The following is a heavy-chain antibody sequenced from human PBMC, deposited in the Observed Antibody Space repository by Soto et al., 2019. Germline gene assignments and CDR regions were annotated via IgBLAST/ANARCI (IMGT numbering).Heavy chain of an antibody. Sequence: QVHLQESSPGLVKPSETLSLICTVSGGSMGTHYWTWIRQPAGKGLEWIGRIFTRGSTNYNPSLKSRVTMSIDTSNNQFSLNLTSVTAADTAVYYCAREAVVRGVSFDTWGQGTLVAVPS. V-gene: IGHV4-4*07. CDR1: GGSMGTHY. J-gene: IGHJ4*02. CDR2: IFTRGST. CDR3: AREAVVRGVSFDT. D-gene: IGHD3-10*01.